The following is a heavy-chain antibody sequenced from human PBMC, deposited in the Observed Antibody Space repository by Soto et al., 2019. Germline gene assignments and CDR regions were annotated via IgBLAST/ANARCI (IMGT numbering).Heavy chain of an antibody. CDR1: GGSISSYD. V-gene: IGHV4-59*01. CDR2: IYYSGGT. CDR3: TREQADDNYFDP. J-gene: IGHJ5*02. Sequence: SETLSLTCTVSGGSISSYDWSWIRQPPGKGLEWSGYIYYSGGTNSNPSLNSRVTISLDKSKSHFSLRLSSVTAADTAVYYCTREQADDNYFDPWGQGTLVTVSS.